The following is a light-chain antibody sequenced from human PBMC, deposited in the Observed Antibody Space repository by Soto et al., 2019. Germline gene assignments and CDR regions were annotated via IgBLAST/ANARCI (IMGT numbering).Light chain of an antibody. Sequence: EIVLTQSPGTLSLSPGERATLSCRASQSASSNLAWYQQKPGQAPRLLIYAAPSRATGIPDRFSGSGSGSEFTLTISGLQSEDFAVYYCQQYNDRPPITFGQGTRLEIK. CDR1: QSASSN. CDR2: AAP. J-gene: IGKJ5*01. CDR3: QQYNDRPPIT. V-gene: IGKV3D-15*01.